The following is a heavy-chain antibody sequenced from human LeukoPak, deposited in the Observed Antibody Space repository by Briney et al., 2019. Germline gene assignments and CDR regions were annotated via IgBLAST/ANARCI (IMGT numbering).Heavy chain of an antibody. Sequence: SVKVSCKASGGTFSSYAISWVRQAPGQGLEWMGGIIPIFGTANYAQKFQGRVTITTDESTSTAYMELSSLRSEDTAVYYCAREPLNYYDSSGYYRKYYFDYWGQGTLVTVSS. V-gene: IGHV1-69*05. J-gene: IGHJ4*02. CDR1: GGTFSSYA. CDR3: AREPLNYYDSSGYYRKYYFDY. CDR2: IIPIFGTA. D-gene: IGHD3-22*01.